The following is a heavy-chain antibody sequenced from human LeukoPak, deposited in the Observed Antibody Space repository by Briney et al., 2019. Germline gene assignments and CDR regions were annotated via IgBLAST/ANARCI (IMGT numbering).Heavy chain of an antibody. J-gene: IGHJ4*02. V-gene: IGHV3-21*04. D-gene: IGHD5-24*01. Sequence: GGSLRLSCAASGFTFSRNSMTWVRQAPGKGLEWVSSISTSSSYIYYADSVKGRFTISRDNAKKSLYLQMNSLRAEDTAVYYCARDQPGRWLQLRLDYWGQGTLVTVSS. CDR2: ISTSSSYI. CDR1: GFTFSRNS. CDR3: ARDQPGRWLQLRLDY.